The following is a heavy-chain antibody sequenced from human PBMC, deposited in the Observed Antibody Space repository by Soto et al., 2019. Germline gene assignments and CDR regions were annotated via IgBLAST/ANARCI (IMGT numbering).Heavy chain of an antibody. CDR3: ARDVRAAFDI. CDR2: IWYDGSNK. D-gene: IGHD3-10*02. V-gene: IGHV3-33*01. Sequence: GGSLRLSCAASGFTFSGYVMHWVRQAPGKGLEWVAVIWYDGSNKYYADSVKGRFTISRDNSKNTLYLQMNSLRAEDTAVYYCARDVRAAFDIWGQGTMVTVSS. J-gene: IGHJ3*02. CDR1: GFTFSGYV.